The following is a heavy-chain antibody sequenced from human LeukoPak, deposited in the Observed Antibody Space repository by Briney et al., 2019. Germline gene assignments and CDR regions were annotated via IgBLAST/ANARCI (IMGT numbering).Heavy chain of an antibody. J-gene: IGHJ5*02. CDR1: GLTFSSHW. V-gene: IGHV3-53*01. CDR2: LYNAGST. D-gene: IGHD2-2*01. CDR3: AREGCSSTSCYPPWWFDP. Sequence: GGSLRLSCAASGLTFSSHWMHWVRQAPGKGLEWVSVLYNAGSTYYADSVKGRFTISRDNSKNTLYLQMYSLRAEDTAVYYCAREGCSSTSCYPPWWFDPWGQGTLVTVSS.